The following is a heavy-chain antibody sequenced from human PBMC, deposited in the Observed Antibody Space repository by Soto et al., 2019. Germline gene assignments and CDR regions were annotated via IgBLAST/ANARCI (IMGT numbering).Heavy chain of an antibody. CDR2: ISAYNGNT. J-gene: IGHJ5*02. Sequence: QVQLVQSGAEVKKPGASVKVSCKASGYTFTSYGISWVRQAPGQGLEWMGWISAYNGNTNYAQKLQGRVTMTTDTSTSKAYRELRSLRSDDTAVYYCARGPHRSIAARPSWFDPWGQGTVVTVSS. CDR1: GYTFTSYG. D-gene: IGHD6-6*01. CDR3: ARGPHRSIAARPSWFDP. V-gene: IGHV1-18*04.